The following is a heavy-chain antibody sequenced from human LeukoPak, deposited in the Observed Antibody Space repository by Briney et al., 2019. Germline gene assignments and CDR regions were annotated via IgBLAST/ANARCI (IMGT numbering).Heavy chain of an antibody. D-gene: IGHD6-19*01. Sequence: TSETLSLTCTVSGGSISSYYWGWIRQPAGKGLEWIGRIYASGSTNYNPSLKSRVTMSIGTSKNQFSLKLSSVTAADTAVYYCARLPPWGAVAGTDDAFDIWGQGTMVTVSS. CDR2: IYASGST. CDR1: GGSISSYY. V-gene: IGHV4-4*07. CDR3: ARLPPWGAVAGTDDAFDI. J-gene: IGHJ3*02.